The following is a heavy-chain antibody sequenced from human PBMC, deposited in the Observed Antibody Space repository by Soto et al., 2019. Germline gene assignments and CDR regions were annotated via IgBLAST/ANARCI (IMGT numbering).Heavy chain of an antibody. D-gene: IGHD4-17*01. CDR3: AKDLKVTTWGYFDS. V-gene: IGHV3-23*01. CDR2: INAGGST. CDR1: GFTFITYA. Sequence: GGSLRLSCAASGFTFITYAMSWVRQAPGKGLEWVSAINAGGSTYYTDSVKGRYTISRDISENTLYLQMNSLRAEDTAIYYCAKDLKVTTWGYFDSWGQGTLVTVSS. J-gene: IGHJ4*02.